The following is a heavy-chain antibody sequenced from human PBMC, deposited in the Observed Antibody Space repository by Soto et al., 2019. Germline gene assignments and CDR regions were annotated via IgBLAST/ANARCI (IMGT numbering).Heavy chain of an antibody. CDR2: IGTAGDT. V-gene: IGHV3-13*01. D-gene: IGHD1-7*01. Sequence: EVQLVESGGGLVQPGGSLRLSCAASGFTFSSYDMHWVRQATGKGLEWVSAIGTAGDTYYPGSVKGRFTISRENAKNSLYLQMNSLRAGDTAVYYCARNFGRTTGGAYYYYGMDVWGQGTTVTVSS. CDR1: GFTFSSYD. J-gene: IGHJ6*02. CDR3: ARNFGRTTGGAYYYYGMDV.